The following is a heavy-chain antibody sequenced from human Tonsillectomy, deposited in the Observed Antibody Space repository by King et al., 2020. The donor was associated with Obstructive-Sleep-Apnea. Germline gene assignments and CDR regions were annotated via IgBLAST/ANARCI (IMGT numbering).Heavy chain of an antibody. Sequence: VQLVESGGGLVKPGGSRRLSCAASGFTFSNAWMTWVRQAPGKALEWVGRIKTKTDGGTTDYAAPVKGRFTISRDDSKITLYLQMNSLKTEDTAVYYCTPELRWGRPGGGYWGQGTLVTVSS. CDR3: TPELRWGRPGGGY. V-gene: IGHV3-15*01. J-gene: IGHJ4*02. CDR2: IKTKTDGGTT. D-gene: IGHD3-16*01. CDR1: GFTFSNAW.